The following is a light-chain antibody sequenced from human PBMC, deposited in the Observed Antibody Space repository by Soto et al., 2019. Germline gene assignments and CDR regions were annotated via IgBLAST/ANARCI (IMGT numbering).Light chain of an antibody. J-gene: IGKJ1*01. CDR2: GAS. Sequence: VLTQSPSTLSLSPGQRPTLSCRPSQSVRRSLPWYQQHAGQAPRLLIYGASTRATDVPDRFSGSGSGADFTLSISRLEPEDFAVYYCQQYGSSPPRTFGQGTTVDIK. CDR3: QQYGSSPPRT. CDR1: QSVRRS. V-gene: IGKV3-20*01.